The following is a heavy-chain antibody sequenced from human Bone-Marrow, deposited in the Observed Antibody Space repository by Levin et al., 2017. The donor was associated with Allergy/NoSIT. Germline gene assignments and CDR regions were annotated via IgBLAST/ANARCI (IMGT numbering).Heavy chain of an antibody. Sequence: SCAASGFTFSSYAMSWVRQAPGKGLEWVSAISGSGGSTYYADSVKGRFTISRDNSKNTLYLQMNSLRAEDTAVYYCAKDIIVYMGYSDGYEDYWGQGTLVTVSS. CDR1: GFTFSSYA. V-gene: IGHV3-23*01. CDR2: ISGSGGST. CDR3: AKDIIVYMGYSDGYEDY. D-gene: IGHD5-18*01. J-gene: IGHJ4*02.